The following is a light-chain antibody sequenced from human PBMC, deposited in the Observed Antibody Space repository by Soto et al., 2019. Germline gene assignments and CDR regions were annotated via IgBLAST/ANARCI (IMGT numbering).Light chain of an antibody. CDR1: QSVSSN. Sequence: EVGMTPSPSTLSVSPGERATLSCRASQSVSSNLAWYQQKPGQAPRLLIYGASTRATGIPARFSGSGSGTEFTLTISSLQSEDFAVYYCQQYNNWPRTFGQGTKVDI. CDR3: QQYNNWPRT. J-gene: IGKJ1*01. CDR2: GAS. V-gene: IGKV3-15*01.